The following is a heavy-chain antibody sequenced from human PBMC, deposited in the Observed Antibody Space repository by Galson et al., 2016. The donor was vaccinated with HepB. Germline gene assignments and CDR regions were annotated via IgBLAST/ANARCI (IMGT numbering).Heavy chain of an antibody. Sequence: SLRLSCAASGFTFSNAWMSWVRQAPGKGLEWVSGIIWNGGSVAYADSVKGRFTISRDNAKNSLYLQMNNLSAEDTALYYCAKTPGQMPAPFDYWGQGTLVTVSS. CDR3: AKTPGQMPAPFDY. J-gene: IGHJ4*02. CDR1: GFTFSNAW. CDR2: IIWNGGSV. D-gene: IGHD2-15*01. V-gene: IGHV3-9*01.